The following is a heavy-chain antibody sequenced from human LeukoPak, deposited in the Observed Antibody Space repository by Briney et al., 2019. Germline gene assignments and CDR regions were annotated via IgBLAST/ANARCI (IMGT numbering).Heavy chain of an antibody. CDR2: IYPGDSET. J-gene: IGHJ4*02. V-gene: IGHV5-51*01. Sequence: GESLKISCKGSGYSFSTYWIGLVRQMSGKGLEWMGIIYPGDSETRYSPSFEGQVTISADKSITTAYLQWSSLKTSDTAIYYCARGWNYFDYWGQGALVTVSS. D-gene: IGHD6-19*01. CDR3: ARGWNYFDY. CDR1: GYSFSTYW.